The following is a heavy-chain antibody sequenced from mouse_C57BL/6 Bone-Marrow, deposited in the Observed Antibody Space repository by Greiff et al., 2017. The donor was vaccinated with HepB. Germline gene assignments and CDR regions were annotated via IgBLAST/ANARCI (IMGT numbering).Heavy chain of an antibody. Sequence: EVQRVESGEGLVKPGGSLKLSCAASGFTFSSYAMSWVRQTPEKRLEWVAYISSGGDYIYYADTVKGRFTISRDNARNTLYLQMSSLKSEDTAMYYCTRKTLLRSRDAMDYWGQGTSVTVSS. CDR1: GFTFSSYA. CDR2: ISSGGDYI. CDR3: TRKTLLRSRDAMDY. D-gene: IGHD1-1*01. J-gene: IGHJ4*01. V-gene: IGHV5-9-1*02.